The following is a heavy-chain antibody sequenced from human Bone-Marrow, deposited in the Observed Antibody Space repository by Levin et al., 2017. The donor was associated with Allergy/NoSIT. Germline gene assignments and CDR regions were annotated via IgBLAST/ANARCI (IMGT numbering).Heavy chain of an antibody. CDR3: ARIGPGSGSPQGTGYGMDV. CDR1: GFSLSNARMG. V-gene: IGHV2-26*01. J-gene: IGHJ6*02. CDR2: IFSNDEK. D-gene: IGHD3-10*01. Sequence: SGPTLVKPTETLTLTCTVSGFSLSNARMGVSWIRQPPGKALEWLAHIFSNDEKSYSTSLKSRLTISKDTSKSQVVLTMTNMDPVDTATYYCARIGPGSGSPQGTGYGMDVWGQGTTVTVSS.